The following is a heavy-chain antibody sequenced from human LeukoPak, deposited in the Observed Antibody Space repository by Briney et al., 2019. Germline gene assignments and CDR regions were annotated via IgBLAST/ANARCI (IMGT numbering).Heavy chain of an antibody. J-gene: IGHJ6*02. CDR3: ARDRIFEVVITPYYYYYGMDV. V-gene: IGHV4-4*07. CDR1: GGSISSYY. CDR2: IYTSGST. D-gene: IGHD3-3*01. Sequence: SETLSLTRTVSGGSISSYYWSWIRQPAGKGLEWIGRIYTSGSTNYNPSLKSRVTMSVDTSKNQFSLKLSSVTAADTAVYYCARDRIFEVVITPYYYYYGMDVWGQGTTVTVSS.